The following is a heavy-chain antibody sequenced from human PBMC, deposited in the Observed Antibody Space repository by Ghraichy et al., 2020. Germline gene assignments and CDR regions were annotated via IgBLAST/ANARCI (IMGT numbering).Heavy chain of an antibody. Sequence: GGSLRLSCAASGFTFGDYAMHWVRQAPGKGLEWVSGISWNSGSIGYADSVKGRFTISRDNAKNSLYLQMNSLRAEDTALYYCAKDGKWELLPDYYYGMDVWGQGTTVTVSS. CDR3: AKDGKWELLPDYYYGMDV. V-gene: IGHV3-9*01. CDR2: ISWNSGSI. CDR1: GFTFGDYA. D-gene: IGHD1-26*01. J-gene: IGHJ6*02.